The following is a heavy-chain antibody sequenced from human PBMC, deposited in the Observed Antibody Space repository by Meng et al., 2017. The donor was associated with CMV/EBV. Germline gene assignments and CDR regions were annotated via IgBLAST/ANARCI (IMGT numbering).Heavy chain of an antibody. CDR3: ARHYGDYFRNWFDP. CDR2: ISAYNGNT. D-gene: IGHD4-17*01. Sequence: ASVKVSCKASGYTFTSYGISWVRQAPGQGLEWMGWISAYNGNTNYAQKLQGRVTMTTDTSTSTAYTELRSLRSDDTAVYYCARHYGDYFRNWFDPWGQGTLVTVSS. V-gene: IGHV1-18*01. CDR1: GYTFTSYG. J-gene: IGHJ5*02.